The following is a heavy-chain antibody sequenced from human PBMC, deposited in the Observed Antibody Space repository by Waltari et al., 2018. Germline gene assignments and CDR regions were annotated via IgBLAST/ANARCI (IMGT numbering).Heavy chain of an antibody. CDR1: GGSISSGGYS. CDR2: IYHRGST. D-gene: IGHD6-6*01. CDR3: ARASGSSSLYYYYGMDV. J-gene: IGHJ6*02. Sequence: QLQLQESGSGLVKPSQTLSLTCAVSGGSISSGGYSWSWIRPPPGKGLEWIGYIYHRGSTYYNPSLKSRVTISVDRSKNQFSLKLSSVTAADTAVYYCARASGSSSLYYYYGMDVWGQGTTVTVSS. V-gene: IGHV4-30-2*01.